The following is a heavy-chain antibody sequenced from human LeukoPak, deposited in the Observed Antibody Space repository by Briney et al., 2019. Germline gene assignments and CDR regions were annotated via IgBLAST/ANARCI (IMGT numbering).Heavy chain of an antibody. Sequence: ASVKVSCKASGYTFTTYAMHWVRQAPGQRPELMGWINAGNGNTKYSQKFQGRVTITRDTSASTTYMELSSLGSEDTAVYYCARGSSTDGVDNWYDPWGQGTLVTVSS. D-gene: IGHD4-17*01. J-gene: IGHJ5*02. CDR2: INAGNGNT. V-gene: IGHV1-3*01. CDR1: GYTFTTYA. CDR3: ARGSSTDGVDNWYDP.